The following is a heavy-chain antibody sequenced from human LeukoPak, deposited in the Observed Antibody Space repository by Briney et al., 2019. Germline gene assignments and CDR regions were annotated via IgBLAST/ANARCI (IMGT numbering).Heavy chain of an antibody. Sequence: PGGSLRLSCAASGFAFSSYEMNWVRQAPGKGLEWVSYISSSGSTIYYADSVKGRFTISRDNAKNSLYLQMNSLRAEDTAVYYCARGTYAFDIWGQGTMVTVSS. CDR2: ISSSGSTI. CDR3: ARGTYAFDI. V-gene: IGHV3-48*03. CDR1: GFAFSSYE. J-gene: IGHJ3*02.